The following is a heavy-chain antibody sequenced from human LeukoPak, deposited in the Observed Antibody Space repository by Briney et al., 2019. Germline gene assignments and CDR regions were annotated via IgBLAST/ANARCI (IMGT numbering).Heavy chain of an antibody. J-gene: IGHJ5*02. V-gene: IGHV4-61*01. CDR2: IYNSVNT. D-gene: IGHD1-26*01. CDR1: GASVSSASY. Sequence: SETLSLTCTVSGASVSSASYWTWIRQPPGKGVEWIAHIYNSVNTNYNPSLKSRVTISVDTSKNQFSLRLNSVTAADTAVYYCARSRAFNSGAFDPWGQGSLVTVSS. CDR3: ARSRAFNSGAFDP.